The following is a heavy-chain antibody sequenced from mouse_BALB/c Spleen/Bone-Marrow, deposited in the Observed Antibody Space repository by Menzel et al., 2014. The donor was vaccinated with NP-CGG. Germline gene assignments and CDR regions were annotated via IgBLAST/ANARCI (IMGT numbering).Heavy chain of an antibody. CDR3: ARGGNWDDFDV. V-gene: IGHV5-17*02. Sequence: EVQLQQSGGGLVQPGGSRKLSCAASGFIFSSFGMHWVRQAPEKGLEWVAYISSGSTAICYADTVKGRFTISRDNPKNTLFLQMTSLRSEDTAMYYCARGGNWDDFDVWGAGTTVTVSS. CDR1: GFIFSSFG. CDR2: ISSGSTAI. J-gene: IGHJ1*01. D-gene: IGHD4-1*01.